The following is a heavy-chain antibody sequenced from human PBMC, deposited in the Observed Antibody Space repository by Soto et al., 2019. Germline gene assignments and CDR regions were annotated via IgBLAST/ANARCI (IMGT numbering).Heavy chain of an antibody. CDR3: ASDPNGDYFGGFDM. CDR2: ISASGVKT. Sequence: EVQLLESGGGLVQPGGSLRLACAASGFTFGTYAMSWVRQAPGKGPEWVSGISASGVKTYYADSVKGRSAISRDNSKNTLYLQMNSLRAEVTDVYYCASDPNGDYFGGFDMRGQGTMVIVSS. CDR1: GFTFGTYA. J-gene: IGHJ3*02. V-gene: IGHV3-23*01. D-gene: IGHD4-17*01.